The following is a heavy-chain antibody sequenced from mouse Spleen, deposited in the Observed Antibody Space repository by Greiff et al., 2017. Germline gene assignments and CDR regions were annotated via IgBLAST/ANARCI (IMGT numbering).Heavy chain of an antibody. Sequence: VQLQQSGPELVKPGASVKMSCKASGYTVTDYNMHWVKQSHGKSLEWIGYINPNNGGTSYNQKFKGKATLTVNKSSSTAYMELRSLTSEDSAVYYCARKDYGSSSFDYWGQGTTLTVSS. CDR2: INPNNGGT. V-gene: IGHV1-22*01. CDR3: ARKDYGSSSFDY. J-gene: IGHJ2*01. CDR1: GYTVTDYN. D-gene: IGHD1-1*01.